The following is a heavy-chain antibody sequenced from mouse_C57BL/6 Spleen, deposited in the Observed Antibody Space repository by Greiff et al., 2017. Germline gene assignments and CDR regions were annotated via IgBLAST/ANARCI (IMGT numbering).Heavy chain of an antibody. Sequence: VHVKQSGAELVKPGTSVKVSCKASGYAFTNYLIEWVKQRPGHGLEWIGVINPGSGGTNYNEKFKGKATLTADKSSSTAYMQLSSLTSEDSAVYFFARGKIDGIDYWGQGTSVTVSS. CDR1: GYAFTNYL. J-gene: IGHJ4*01. D-gene: IGHD2-1*01. V-gene: IGHV1-54*01. CDR3: ARGKIDGIDY. CDR2: INPGSGGT.